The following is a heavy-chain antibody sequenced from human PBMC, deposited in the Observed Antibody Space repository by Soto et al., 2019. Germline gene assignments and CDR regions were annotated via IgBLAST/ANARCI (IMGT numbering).Heavy chain of an antibody. CDR1: GFSFSDFP. D-gene: IGHD3-3*01. CDR2: IDKNGSGK. V-gene: IGHV3-7*01. Sequence: DVQLVESGGGLVQPGGSLRLSCAASGFSFSDFPMSWARQTSGRGLEWVATIDKNGSGKYYVDSVRGRFTISRDNAESSLSLQMTSLTAEDTALYYCVRDLGFWNTLWGEGTLVTVSS. CDR3: VRDLGFWNTL. J-gene: IGHJ4*02.